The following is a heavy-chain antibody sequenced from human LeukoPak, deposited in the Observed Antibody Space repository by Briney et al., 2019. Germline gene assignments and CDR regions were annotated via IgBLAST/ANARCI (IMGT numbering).Heavy chain of an antibody. CDR1: GYTFTSYG. Sequence: ASVKVSCKASGYTFTSYGISWVRQAPGLGLEWMGWITAGNGNTKYSQKFQGRVTITRDTSASTAYMELSSLRSEDTAVYYCARDSGEYYFDYWGQGTLVTVSS. J-gene: IGHJ4*02. D-gene: IGHD2-15*01. CDR2: ITAGNGNT. CDR3: ARDSGEYYFDY. V-gene: IGHV1-18*01.